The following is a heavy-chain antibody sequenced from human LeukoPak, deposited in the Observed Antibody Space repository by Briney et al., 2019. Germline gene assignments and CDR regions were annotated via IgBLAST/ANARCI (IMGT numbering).Heavy chain of an antibody. CDR3: ARELLDDSGGGSCYFDY. Sequence: GGSLRLSCAASGFTFSSYWMSWVRQAPGKGLEWVANIKQDGSEKYYVDSVKGRSTISRDNAKNSLYLQMNSLRAEDTAVYYCARELLDDSGGGSCYFDYWGQGTLVTVSS. CDR1: GFTFSSYW. CDR2: IKQDGSEK. D-gene: IGHD2-15*01. V-gene: IGHV3-7*01. J-gene: IGHJ4*02.